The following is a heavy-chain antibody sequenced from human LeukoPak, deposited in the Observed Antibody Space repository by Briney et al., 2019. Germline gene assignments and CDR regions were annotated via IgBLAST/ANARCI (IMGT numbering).Heavy chain of an antibody. CDR1: GFAFSRYW. CDR2: IKQDGSEK. CDR3: AGGAGWTSDM. D-gene: IGHD6-19*01. J-gene: IGHJ3*02. V-gene: IGHV3-7*01. Sequence: PGGSLRLSCAASGFAFSRYWMNWVRQAPGKGLEWLANIKQDGSEKYYVDSVEGRLTISRDNAQNLVYLQLNSLRADDTAVYYCAGGAGWTSDMWGQGTLVIVSS.